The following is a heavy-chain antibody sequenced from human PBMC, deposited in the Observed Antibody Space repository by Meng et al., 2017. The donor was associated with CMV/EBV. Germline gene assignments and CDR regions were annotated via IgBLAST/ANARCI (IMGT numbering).Heavy chain of an antibody. V-gene: IGHV3-9*01. CDR3: ARGRLGGSFDY. CDR2: ISWNSGSI. Sequence: LSLTCAASGFTFDDYAMHWVRQAPGKGLEWVSGISWNSGSIGYADSVKGRFTISRDNAKNTLYLQMNSLRAEDTAVYYCARGRLGGSFDYWGQGTLVTVSS. J-gene: IGHJ4*03. CDR1: GFTFDDYA. D-gene: IGHD1-26*01.